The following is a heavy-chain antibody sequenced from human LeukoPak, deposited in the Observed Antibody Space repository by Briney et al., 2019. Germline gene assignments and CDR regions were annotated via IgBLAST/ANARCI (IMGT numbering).Heavy chain of an antibody. Sequence: GESLKISCKGSGYSLTSYCNGWVRQMPGKGLEWMGIIYPGDSDTRYSPPFQGQVTISADKSISTAYLQWSSLKASDTAVYYCASTSLTYYYDSSGYLDAFDIWGQGTAVTVSS. CDR3: ASTSLTYYYDSSGYLDAFDI. CDR1: GYSLTSYC. CDR2: IYPGDSDT. D-gene: IGHD3-22*01. V-gene: IGHV5-51*01. J-gene: IGHJ3*02.